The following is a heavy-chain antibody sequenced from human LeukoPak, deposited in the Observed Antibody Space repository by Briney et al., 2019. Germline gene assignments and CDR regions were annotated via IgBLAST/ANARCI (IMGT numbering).Heavy chain of an antibody. D-gene: IGHD3-10*01. CDR3: ASRWFGENAFDI. CDR2: INPSGGST. V-gene: IGHV1-46*01. Sequence: EASVKVSCKASGYTFTSYYMHWVRQAPGQGLEWMGIINPSGGSTSYAQKFQGRVTMTRDMSTSTVYMELSSLRSDDTAVYYCASRWFGENAFDIWGQGTMVTVSS. J-gene: IGHJ3*02. CDR1: GYTFTSYY.